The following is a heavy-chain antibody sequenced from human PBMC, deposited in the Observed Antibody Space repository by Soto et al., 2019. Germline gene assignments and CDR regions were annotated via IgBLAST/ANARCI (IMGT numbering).Heavy chain of an antibody. D-gene: IGHD5-12*01. Sequence: ASVKVSCKASGYTFTSYDINWVRQATGQGLEWMGWMNPNSGNTGYAQKFQGRVTMTRNTSIGTAYMELSSLRSEDTAVYYCATGGRRDGYNLDYWGQGTLVTVSS. CDR1: GYTFTSYD. CDR3: ATGGRRDGYNLDY. CDR2: MNPNSGNT. J-gene: IGHJ4*02. V-gene: IGHV1-8*01.